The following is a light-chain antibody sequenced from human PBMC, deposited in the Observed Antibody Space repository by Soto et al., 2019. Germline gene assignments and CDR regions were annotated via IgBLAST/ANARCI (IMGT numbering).Light chain of an antibody. V-gene: IGKV3-20*01. CDR2: GAS. CDR3: KQYGSSLSIT. Sequence: EIVLTQSPGTLSLSPGDTATLSCRASQSVRSTYLAWYQQKPGQAPRLLIHGASSRATGIPDRFSGSGSGTDFTLTISRLEPEDFAVYYCKQYGSSLSITFGQGTRLEIK. J-gene: IGKJ5*01. CDR1: QSVRSTY.